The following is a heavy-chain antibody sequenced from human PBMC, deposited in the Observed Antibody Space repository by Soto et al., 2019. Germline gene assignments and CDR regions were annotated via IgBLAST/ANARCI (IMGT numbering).Heavy chain of an antibody. D-gene: IGHD5-12*01. V-gene: IGHV3-33*01. J-gene: IGHJ4*02. CDR3: ARDQWLPIRGGFDY. CDR1: GFTFSSYG. Sequence: QVQLVESGGGVVQPGRSLRLSCAASGFTFSSYGMHWVRQAPGKGLEWVAVIWYDGSNKYYADSVKGRFTISRDNSKNTRYLQMNSLRAEDTAVYYCARDQWLPIRGGFDYWGQGTLVTVSS. CDR2: IWYDGSNK.